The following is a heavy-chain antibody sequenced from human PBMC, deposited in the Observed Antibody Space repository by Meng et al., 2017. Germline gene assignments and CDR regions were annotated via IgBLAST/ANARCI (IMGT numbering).Heavy chain of an antibody. V-gene: IGHV3-21*01. J-gene: IGHJ6*02. CDR2: ISSSSSYI. Sequence: GGSLRLSCAASGFTFSSYSMNWVRQAPGKGLEWVSSISSSSSYIYYADSVKGRFTISRDNAKNSLYLQMNSLRAEDTAVYYCARDIVVVPAAIGCYYGMDVWGQGTTVTVSS. CDR3: ARDIVVVPAAIGCYYGMDV. D-gene: IGHD2-2*01. CDR1: GFTFSSYS.